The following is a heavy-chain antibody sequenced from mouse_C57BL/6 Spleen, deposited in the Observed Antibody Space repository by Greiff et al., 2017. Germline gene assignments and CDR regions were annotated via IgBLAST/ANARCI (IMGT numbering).Heavy chain of an antibody. D-gene: IGHD2-2*01. Sequence: VQLQQSGPELVKPGASVKISCKASGYSFTGYYMNWVKQSPEKSLEWIGEINPSTGGTTYNQKFKAKATLTVDKSSSTAYMQLKSLTSEDSAVYYCARREGLPHYYAMDYWGQGTSVTVSS. CDR1: GYSFTGYY. CDR3: ARREGLPHYYAMDY. V-gene: IGHV1-42*01. J-gene: IGHJ4*01. CDR2: INPSTGGT.